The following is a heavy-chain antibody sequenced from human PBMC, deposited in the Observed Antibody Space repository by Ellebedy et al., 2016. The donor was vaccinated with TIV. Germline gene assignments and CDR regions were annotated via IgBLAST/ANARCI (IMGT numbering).Heavy chain of an antibody. D-gene: IGHD6-13*01. V-gene: IGHV1-3*01. CDR2: LNGGNGNT. Sequence: ASVKVSCKASGYTFTHYGIYWVRQAPGQGLEWIGWLNGGNGNTKYSEKFQDRVSIIRDTSASTTYMELSSLIFEDTGVYYCARSGSSWSLDFWGQGTLVSVS. J-gene: IGHJ4*02. CDR3: ARSGSSWSLDF. CDR1: GYTFTHYG.